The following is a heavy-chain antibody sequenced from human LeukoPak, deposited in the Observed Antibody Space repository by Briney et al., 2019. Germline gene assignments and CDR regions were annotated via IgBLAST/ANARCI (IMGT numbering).Heavy chain of an antibody. CDR2: IYTSGGT. J-gene: IGHJ6*02. V-gene: IGHV4-4*07. Sequence: SETLSLTCTVSGGPISSYYWSWIRQPAGKGLEWIGRIYTSGGTNYNPSLKSRVTMSVDTSKNQFTLKLSSVTAADTAVYYCAREGAYYYGMDVWGQGTTVTVSS. CDR3: AREGAYYYGMDV. CDR1: GGPISSYY.